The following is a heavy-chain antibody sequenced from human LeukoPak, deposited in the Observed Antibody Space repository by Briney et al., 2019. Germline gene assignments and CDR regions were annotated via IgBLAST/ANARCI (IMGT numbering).Heavy chain of an antibody. CDR3: ARERRREGPFDY. J-gene: IGHJ4*02. D-gene: IGHD1-26*01. CDR2: IYYSGST. CDR1: GGSISPNY. V-gene: IGHV4-59*01. Sequence: SETLSLTCTVSGGSISPNYWSWIRQPPGKGLEWIGYIYYSGSTNYNPSLKSRVTISVDTSKNQFSLKLSSVTAANTAVYYCARERRREGPFDYWGQGTLVTVSS.